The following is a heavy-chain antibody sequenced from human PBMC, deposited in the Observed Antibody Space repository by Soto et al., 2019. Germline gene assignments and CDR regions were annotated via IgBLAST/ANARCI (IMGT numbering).Heavy chain of an antibody. D-gene: IGHD3-16*01. CDR1: GFTFSDYY. Sequence: QVQLVESGGGLVKPGGSLRLSCAASGFTFSDYYMSWIRQAPGKGLEWVSYISSSGSTIYYADSVKGRFTISRDNSKKPLYLAMNILAAGYTAVYYCPRMLGYDRMYLWDQGTTVSVYS. J-gene: IGHJ6*02. V-gene: IGHV3-11*01. CDR2: ISSSGSTI. CDR3: PRMLGYDRMYL.